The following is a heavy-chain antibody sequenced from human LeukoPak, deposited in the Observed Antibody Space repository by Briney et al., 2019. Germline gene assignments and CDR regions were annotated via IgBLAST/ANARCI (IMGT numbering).Heavy chain of an antibody. CDR1: GGSISSYY. D-gene: IGHD6-19*01. J-gene: IGHJ4*02. V-gene: IGHV4-59*01. CDR3: ARVKEEYSSGWYMIFDY. CDR2: IYYSGST. Sequence: SSGTLSLTCTVSGGSISSYYWSWIRQPPGKGLEWIGYIYYSGSTNYNPSLKSRVTISVDTSKNQFSLKLSSVTAADTAVYYCARVKEEYSSGWYMIFDYWGQGTLVTVSS.